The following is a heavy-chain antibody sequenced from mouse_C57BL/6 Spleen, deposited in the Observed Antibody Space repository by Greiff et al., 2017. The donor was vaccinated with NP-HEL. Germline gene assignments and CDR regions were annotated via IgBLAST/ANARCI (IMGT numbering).Heavy chain of an antibody. CDR3: ARDYYSNYVAAY. Sequence: QVQLQQPGAELVRPGTSVKLSCKASGYTFTSYWMHWVKQRPGQGLEWIGVIDPSDSYTNYNQKFKGKATLTVDTSSSTAYMQLSSLTSEDSVVYYCARDYYSNYVAAYWGQGTLVTVSA. V-gene: IGHV1-59*01. CDR1: GYTFTSYW. J-gene: IGHJ3*01. D-gene: IGHD2-5*01. CDR2: IDPSDSYT.